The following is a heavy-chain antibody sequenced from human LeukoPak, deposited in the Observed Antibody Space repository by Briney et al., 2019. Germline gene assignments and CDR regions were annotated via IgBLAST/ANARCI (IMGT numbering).Heavy chain of an antibody. CDR3: ARDGRGLGFYYYYMDV. J-gene: IGHJ6*03. Sequence: PSGTLSLTCAVSGGSISSSNWWSWVRQPPGKGLEWIGEIYHSGSTNYNPSLKSRVTISVDKSKNQFSLKLSSVTAADTAVYYCARDGRGLGFYYYYMDVWGKGTTVTVSS. CDR1: GGSISSSNW. V-gene: IGHV4-4*02. CDR2: IYHSGST.